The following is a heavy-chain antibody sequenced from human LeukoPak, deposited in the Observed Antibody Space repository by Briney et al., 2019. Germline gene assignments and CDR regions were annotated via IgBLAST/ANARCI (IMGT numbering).Heavy chain of an antibody. D-gene: IGHD2-2*01. J-gene: IGHJ5*02. V-gene: IGHV4-31*03. CDR2: IYYSGST. CDR1: GGSISSGGYY. CDR3: ARHQLLCRSPYNWFDP. Sequence: TSETLSLTCTVSGGSISSGGYYWSWIRQHPGKGLEWIGYIYYSGSTYYNPSLKSRVTISVDTSKNQFSLKLSSVTAADTAVYYCARHQLLCRSPYNWFDPWGQGTLVTVSS.